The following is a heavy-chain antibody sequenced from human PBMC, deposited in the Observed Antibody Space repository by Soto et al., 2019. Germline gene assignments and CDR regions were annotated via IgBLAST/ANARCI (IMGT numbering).Heavy chain of an antibody. D-gene: IGHD6-19*01. V-gene: IGHV1-18*01. CDR3: ARVGDSSGWYPFDL. CDR1: GYTFTRSG. CDR2: MSSENGNT. J-gene: IGHJ4*02. Sequence: QVQLAQSGAEVKQPGASVRISGKASGYTFTRSGITWVRQAPGQGLEWMGWMSSENGNTNYAQNLQGRITMTTDTSTSTAYMDLRSLRSDDTAVYYCARVGDSSGWYPFDLWGRGPLVTVSS.